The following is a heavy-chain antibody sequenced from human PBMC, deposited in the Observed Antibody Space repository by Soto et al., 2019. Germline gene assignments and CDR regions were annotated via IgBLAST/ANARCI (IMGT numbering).Heavy chain of an antibody. V-gene: IGHV4-34*01. CDR3: ARGVLERRGYYDGMDV. CDR1: GWPFSGYY. Sequence: SATLYLTCAVYGWPFSGYYWRWIRQPPGKGLARIGEINNSASTNENPHLKSRVTISVDTSTNKFSLKLSSVKAADTAVYYSARGVLERRGYYDGMDVWGQGTTVT. CDR2: INNSAST. J-gene: IGHJ6*02. D-gene: IGHD2-15*01.